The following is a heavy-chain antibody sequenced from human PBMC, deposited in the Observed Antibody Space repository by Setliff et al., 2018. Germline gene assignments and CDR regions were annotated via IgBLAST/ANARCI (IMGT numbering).Heavy chain of an antibody. Sequence: ASVKVSCKASGYTSTSYAMHWVRQAPGQRLEWMGWINAGNGNTKYSQKFQGRVTITRDTSASTAYMELSSLRSEDTAVYYCARDDDDFYSGYPYMDVWGKGTTVTVSS. J-gene: IGHJ6*03. CDR1: GYTSTSYA. CDR2: INAGNGNT. CDR3: ARDDDDFYSGYPYMDV. V-gene: IGHV1-3*01. D-gene: IGHD3-3*01.